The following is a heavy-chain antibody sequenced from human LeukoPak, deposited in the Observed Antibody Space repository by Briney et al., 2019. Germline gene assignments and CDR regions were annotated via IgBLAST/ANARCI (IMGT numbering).Heavy chain of an antibody. J-gene: IGHJ6*03. CDR3: ARATMGNYYYYYHMDV. D-gene: IGHD3-10*01. CDR1: GGSISSGSYY. V-gene: IGHV4-61*02. Sequence: PSQTLSLTCTVSGGSISSGSYYWSWIRQPAGKGLEWTGRIYTSGSTNYNPSLKSRVTISVDTSKNQFSLKLSSVTAADTAVYYCARATMGNYYYYYHMDVWGKGTTVTVSS. CDR2: IYTSGST.